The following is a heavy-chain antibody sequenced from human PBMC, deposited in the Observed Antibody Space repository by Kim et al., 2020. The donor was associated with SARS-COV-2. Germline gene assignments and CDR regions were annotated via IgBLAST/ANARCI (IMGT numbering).Heavy chain of an antibody. D-gene: IGHD4-17*01. Sequence: GGSLRLSCAASGFTFSSYAMSWVRQAPGKGLEWVSAISGSGSSTYYADSVKGRFTISRDNSKNTLYLQMNSLRAEDTAVYYCAKGYNDYGDYLSCMDVWGQGTTVTVSS. CDR1: GFTFSSYA. J-gene: IGHJ6*02. CDR3: AKGYNDYGDYLSCMDV. V-gene: IGHV3-23*01. CDR2: ISGSGSST.